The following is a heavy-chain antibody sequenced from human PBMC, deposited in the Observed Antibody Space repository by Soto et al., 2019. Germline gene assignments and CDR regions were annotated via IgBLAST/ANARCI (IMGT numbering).Heavy chain of an antibody. CDR3: AKDRSVGGSYSDY. CDR2: ISYDGSNK. V-gene: IGHV3-30*18. D-gene: IGHD3-16*01. Sequence: LSCASCGVRCSSCGSPYHQKTPGKGLEWVAVISYDGSNKYYADSVKGRFTISRDNSKNTLYLQMNSLRDEDTAIYYCAKDRSVGGSYSDYWGQRTLVTVSS. J-gene: IGHJ4*02. CDR1: GVRCSSCG.